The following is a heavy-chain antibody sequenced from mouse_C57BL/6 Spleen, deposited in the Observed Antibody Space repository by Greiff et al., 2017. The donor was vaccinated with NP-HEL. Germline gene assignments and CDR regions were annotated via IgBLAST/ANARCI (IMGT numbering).Heavy chain of an antibody. J-gene: IGHJ3*01. CDR2: ISSGGSYT. V-gene: IGHV5-6*01. CDR3: AGGDEGGFAY. Sequence: EVQLVESGGDLVKPGGSLKLSCAASGFTFSSYGMSWVRQTPDKRLEWVATISSGGSYTSYPDSVKGRFTISRDNAKNTLYLQMSSLKSEDTAMYYGAGGDEGGFAYWGQGTLVTVSA. D-gene: IGHD2-13*01. CDR1: GFTFSSYG.